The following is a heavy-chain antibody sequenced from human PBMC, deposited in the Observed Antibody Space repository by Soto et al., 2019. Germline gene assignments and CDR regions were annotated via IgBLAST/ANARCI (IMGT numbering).Heavy chain of an antibody. Sequence: VASVKVSCKASGYTFTIYGIIWVRQAPGQGLEWMGWISAYNGNTNYAQKLQGRITMTTDTSTSTAYMELRSLRSDDTAVYYCARDRATMVRGVMVGWFDPWGQGTLVTVSS. CDR1: GYTFTIYG. D-gene: IGHD3-10*01. J-gene: IGHJ5*02. CDR3: ARDRATMVRGVMVGWFDP. V-gene: IGHV1-18*01. CDR2: ISAYNGNT.